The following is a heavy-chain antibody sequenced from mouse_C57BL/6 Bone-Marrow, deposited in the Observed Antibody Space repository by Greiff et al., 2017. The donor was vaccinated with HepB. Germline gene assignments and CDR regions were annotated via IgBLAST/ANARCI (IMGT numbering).Heavy chain of an antibody. CDR2: IYPRSGNT. CDR3: ARWVLRRYFDV. V-gene: IGHV1-81*01. CDR1: GYTFTSYG. D-gene: IGHD1-1*01. Sequence: VHLVESGAELARPGASVKLSCKASGYTFTSYGISWVKQSTGQGLEWIGEIYPRSGNTYYNEKFKGKATLTADKSSSTAYMELRSLTSEDSAVYFCARWVLRRYFDVWGTGTTVTVSS. J-gene: IGHJ1*03.